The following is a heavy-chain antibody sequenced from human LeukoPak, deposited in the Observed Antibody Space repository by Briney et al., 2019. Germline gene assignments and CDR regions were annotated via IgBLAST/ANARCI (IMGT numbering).Heavy chain of an antibody. CDR1: GDSISSGDYY. D-gene: IGHD1-26*01. CDR3: ASNSGSYFTENAFDI. CDR2: IYTGGST. J-gene: IGHJ3*02. Sequence: SETLSLTCTFSGDSISSGDYYWTWFRQPAGKGLEWIGHIYTGGSTNYNFSLKSRVSISVDTSKNQFSLRLSSVTAADTAVYYCASNSGSYFTENAFDIWGQGTMVTVSS. V-gene: IGHV4-61*09.